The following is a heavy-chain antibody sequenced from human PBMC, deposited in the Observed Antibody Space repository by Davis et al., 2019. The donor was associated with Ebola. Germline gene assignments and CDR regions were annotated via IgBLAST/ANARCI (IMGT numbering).Heavy chain of an antibody. J-gene: IGHJ4*02. CDR2: IKSKTDGGTT. Sequence: PGGSLRLSCAASGFTFSNAWMSWVRQAPGKGLEWVGRIKSKTDGGTTDYAAPVKGRFTISRDDSKNTLYLQMNSLRAEDTAVYYCAKRVAGGRDFDYWGQGTLVTVSS. D-gene: IGHD2-15*01. CDR3: AKRVAGGRDFDY. CDR1: GFTFSNAW. V-gene: IGHV3-15*01.